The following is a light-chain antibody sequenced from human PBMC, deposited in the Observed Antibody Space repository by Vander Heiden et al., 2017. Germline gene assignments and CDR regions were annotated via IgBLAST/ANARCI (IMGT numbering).Light chain of an antibody. CDR1: QSLATF. CDR2: DAS. CDR3: LQRADWPLT. V-gene: IGKV3-11*01. Sequence: EIVLTQSPATLSLSPGERATLSCRASQSLATFLAWYQQKPGQAPSLLIYDASNRATGVPARFSGSGSGTDFTLTISSLEPEDFAVYYCLQRADWPLTFGGGTKVEIK. J-gene: IGKJ4*01.